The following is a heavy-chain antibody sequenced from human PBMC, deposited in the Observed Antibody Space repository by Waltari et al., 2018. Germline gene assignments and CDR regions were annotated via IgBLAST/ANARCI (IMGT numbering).Heavy chain of an antibody. V-gene: IGHV4-59*11. J-gene: IGHJ4*02. Sequence: QVQLQESGPGLVKPSETLSLTCTVSGGSISSHYWSWIRQPPGKGLEWIGYIYYSGSTNYNPARKSRVTRSVDTSKNQFSLKLSSVTAADTAVYYCARVVLRGSWYFGPYYFDYWGQGTLVTVSS. CDR3: ARVVLRGSWYFGPYYFDY. CDR2: IYYSGST. CDR1: GGSISSHY. D-gene: IGHD6-13*01.